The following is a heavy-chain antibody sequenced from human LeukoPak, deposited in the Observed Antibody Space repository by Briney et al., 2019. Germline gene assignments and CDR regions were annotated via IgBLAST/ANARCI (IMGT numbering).Heavy chain of an antibody. CDR2: IKQDGREK. V-gene: IGHV3-7*01. Sequence: PGGSLRLSCTASGFTFSNYWMTWVRQAAGKGMEWVANIKQDGREKYYVDSVTGRFTISRDNAKNLLFLQMSSLSPEDTAVYYCARKAGKMFDYWGQGTLVTASS. J-gene: IGHJ4*02. CDR1: GFTFSNYW. CDR3: ARKAGKMFDY. D-gene: IGHD6-19*01.